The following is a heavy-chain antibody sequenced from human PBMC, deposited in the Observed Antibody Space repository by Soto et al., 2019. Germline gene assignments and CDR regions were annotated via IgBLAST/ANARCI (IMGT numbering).Heavy chain of an antibody. Sequence: ASVKVSWKASGYTFTSYAMHWVRQAPGQRLEWMGWINAGNGNTKYSQKFQGRVTITGDTSASTAYMELSSLRSEDTAVYYCARGGSLYWYFDLWGRGTLVTVS. D-gene: IGHD1-26*01. CDR2: INAGNGNT. CDR3: ARGGSLYWYFDL. V-gene: IGHV1-3*01. CDR1: GYTFTSYA. J-gene: IGHJ2*01.